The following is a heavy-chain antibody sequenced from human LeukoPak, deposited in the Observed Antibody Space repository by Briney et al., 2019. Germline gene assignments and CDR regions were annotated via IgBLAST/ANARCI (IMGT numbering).Heavy chain of an antibody. CDR2: INPNSGGT. J-gene: IGHJ6*03. Sequence: GASVKVSCKASGYTFTGYYMHWVRQDPGQGLEWMGWINPNSGGTNYAQKFQGRVTMTRDTSISTAYMELSRLRSDDTAVYYCARVGGALYYYYYMDVWGKGTTVTVSS. CDR3: ARVGGALYYYYYMDV. D-gene: IGHD3-16*01. V-gene: IGHV1-2*02. CDR1: GYTFTGYY.